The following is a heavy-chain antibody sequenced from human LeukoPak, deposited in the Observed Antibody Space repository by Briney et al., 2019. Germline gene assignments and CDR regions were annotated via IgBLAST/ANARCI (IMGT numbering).Heavy chain of an antibody. J-gene: IGHJ3*02. CDR3: ARVVITRADAFDI. D-gene: IGHD3-22*01. CDR1: GGSISSGGYY. V-gene: IGHV4-31*03. Sequence: SETLSLTCTVSGGSISSGGYYWSWIRQHPGKDLEWIGYIYYSGSTYYNPSLKSRVTISVDTSKNQFSLKLSSVTAADTAVYYCARVVITRADAFDIWGQGTTVTVSS. CDR2: IYYSGST.